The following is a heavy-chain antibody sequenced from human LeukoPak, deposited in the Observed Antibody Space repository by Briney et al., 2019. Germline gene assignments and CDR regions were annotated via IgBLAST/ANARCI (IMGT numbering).Heavy chain of an antibody. CDR2: IYYSGST. CDR1: GGSISSGGYY. V-gene: IGHV4-31*03. CDR3: ARGGLTLYSYGPYFDY. D-gene: IGHD5-18*01. J-gene: IGHJ4*02. Sequence: PSATLSLTCTVSGGSISSGGYYWSWIRQHPGKGLEWIGYIYYSGSTYYNPSLQSRLTISVDTSKNQFSLKLSSVTAADTAVYYCARGGLTLYSYGPYFDYWGQGTLATVSS.